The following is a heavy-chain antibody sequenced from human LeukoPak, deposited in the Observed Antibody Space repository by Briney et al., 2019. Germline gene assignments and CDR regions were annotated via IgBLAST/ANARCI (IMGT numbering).Heavy chain of an antibody. Sequence: SETLSLTCTVSGGSISSYYWSWIRQPAGKGLEWIGRIYTSGSTNYNPSLKSRVTMSVDTSKNQFSPKLSSVTAADTAVYYCARTNCSGGSCSLYYYYYMDVWGKGTTVTVSS. D-gene: IGHD2-15*01. CDR2: IYTSGST. CDR3: ARTNCSGGSCSLYYYYYMDV. CDR1: GGSISSYY. J-gene: IGHJ6*03. V-gene: IGHV4-4*07.